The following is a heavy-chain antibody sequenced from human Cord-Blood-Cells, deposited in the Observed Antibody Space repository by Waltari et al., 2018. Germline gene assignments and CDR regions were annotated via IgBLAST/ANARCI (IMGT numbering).Heavy chain of an antibody. CDR1: GGSFSGYY. V-gene: IGHV4-34*01. CDR2: INHSGST. J-gene: IGHJ3*02. Sequence: QVQLQQWGAGLLKPSETLSPTCAVYGGSFSGYYVRWIRQPPGKGLEWIGEINHSGSTNYNPSLKSRVTISVDTSKNQFSLKLSSVTAADTAVYYCARVAGLGDAFDIWGQGTMVTVSS. D-gene: IGHD3-16*01. CDR3: ARVAGLGDAFDI.